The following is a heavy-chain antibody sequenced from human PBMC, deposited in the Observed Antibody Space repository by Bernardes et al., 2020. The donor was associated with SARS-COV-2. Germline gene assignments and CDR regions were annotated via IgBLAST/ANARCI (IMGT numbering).Heavy chain of an antibody. V-gene: IGHV3-23*01. CDR1: GFTFSSYA. D-gene: IGHD3-10*01. Sequence: GGSLRLSCAASGFTFSSYAMSWVRQAPGKGLEWVSVISGSGDSTYYADSVKGRFTISRDNSKNTLYLQMNSLRAEDTAVYYCAGGLLWFGELSGFDYWGQGTLVTVSS. CDR3: AGGLLWFGELSGFDY. J-gene: IGHJ4*02. CDR2: ISGSGDST.